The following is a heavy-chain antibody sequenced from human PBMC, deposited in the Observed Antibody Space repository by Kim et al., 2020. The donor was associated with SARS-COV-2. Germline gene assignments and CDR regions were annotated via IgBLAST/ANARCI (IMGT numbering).Heavy chain of an antibody. CDR2: ISGGGGTT. D-gene: IGHD6-13*01. J-gene: IGHJ4*02. CDR1: GFTFSSYG. Sequence: GGSLRLSCAASGFTFSSYGMIWVRQAPGKGLEWVSSISGGGGTTYYADSVKGRVTVSRDNSKNTLYLQISTLSVEDTAVYYCAKDSAGYINIWYWFFSYWGQGTLVTVSS. V-gene: IGHV3-23*01. CDR3: AKDSAGYINIWYWFFSY.